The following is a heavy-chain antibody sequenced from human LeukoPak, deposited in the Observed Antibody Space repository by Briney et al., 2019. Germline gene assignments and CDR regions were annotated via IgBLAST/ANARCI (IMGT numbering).Heavy chain of an antibody. CDR1: GYTFTSYG. CDR3: ARDQRYQSYYVLNWFDP. D-gene: IGHD3-10*02. CDR2: ISAYNGNT. J-gene: IGHJ5*02. Sequence: GASVKVSCEASGYTFTSYGISWVRQAPGQGLEWMGWISAYNGNTNYAQKLQGRVTMTTDTSTSTAYMEVRSLRSHDTSAYYCARDQRYQSYYVLNWFDPRGQGTLVTVYS. V-gene: IGHV1-18*01.